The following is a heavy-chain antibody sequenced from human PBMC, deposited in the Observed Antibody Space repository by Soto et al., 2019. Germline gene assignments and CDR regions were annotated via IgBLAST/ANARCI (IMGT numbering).Heavy chain of an antibody. CDR3: ARGGGSYTY. CDR2: ISYDGSNK. D-gene: IGHD1-26*01. J-gene: IGHJ4*02. V-gene: IGHV3-30-3*01. CDR1: GFTFSSYA. Sequence: QVQLVESGGGVVQPGRSLRLSCAASGFTFSSYAMHWVRQAPGKGLEWVAVISYDGSNKYYADSVKGRFTISRDNSKKTLYLQMSSLRAEDTAVYYCARGGGSYTYWGQGTLVTVSS.